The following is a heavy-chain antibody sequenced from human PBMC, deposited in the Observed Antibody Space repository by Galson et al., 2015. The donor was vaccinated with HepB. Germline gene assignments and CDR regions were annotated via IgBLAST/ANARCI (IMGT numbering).Heavy chain of an antibody. CDR1: GFSFRNHT. CDR3: VKDQRGYYAFDD. V-gene: IGHV3-64*03. CDR2: IGGGGRAT. Sequence: LRLACSASGFSFRNHTILWFRQAPGRGLEYVSSIGGGGRATFYADSVKGRFTITRDNSRNTVYLQMSSLRTEDTAVYYCVKDQRGYYAFDDWGQGTMVTVSS. J-gene: IGHJ3*01. D-gene: IGHD6-13*01.